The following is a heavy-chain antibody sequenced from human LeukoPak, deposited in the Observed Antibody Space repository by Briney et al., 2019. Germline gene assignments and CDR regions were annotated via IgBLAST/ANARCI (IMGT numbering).Heavy chain of an antibody. CDR1: GFTFSNAW. CDR2: ISGSGGST. D-gene: IGHD1-26*01. V-gene: IGHV3-23*01. J-gene: IGHJ4*02. Sequence: GGSLRLSCAASGFTFSNAWMSWVRQAPGKGLEWVSAISGSGGSTYYADSVKGRFTISRDNSKNTLYLQMNSLRAEDTAVYYCAKDGSGSSTFDYWGQGTLVTVSS. CDR3: AKDGSGSSTFDY.